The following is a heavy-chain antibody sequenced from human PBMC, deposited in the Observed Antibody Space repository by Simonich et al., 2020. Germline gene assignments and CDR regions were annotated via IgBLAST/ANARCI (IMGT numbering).Heavy chain of an antibody. Sequence: EVQLLESGGGLVQPGGSLRLSCAASGFTFSSYAMSWVRQAPGKGLEWVSAISGSGGSTYYADSVKGRVTISRDNSKNTLYLQMNSLRAEDTAVYYCAKDIGTVTTEWYFDLWGLAPWSLSPQ. CDR3: AKDIGTVTTEWYFDL. J-gene: IGHJ2*01. D-gene: IGHD4-17*01. CDR2: ISGSGGST. CDR1: GFTFSSYA. V-gene: IGHV3-23*01.